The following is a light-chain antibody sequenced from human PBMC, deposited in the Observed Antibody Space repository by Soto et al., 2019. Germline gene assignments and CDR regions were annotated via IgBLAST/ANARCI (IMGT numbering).Light chain of an antibody. V-gene: IGKV3-15*01. CDR2: GAS. J-gene: IGKJ4*01. Sequence: IMTQSPATLSVAPGDRATLSCRASQSVSSNLAWYQQKPGQAPRLLIYGASTRASGIPARFTGSGTGTEFTLTISSLQSEAFAVYYCQQYSNWPLTFGGGTKVDIK. CDR3: QQYSNWPLT. CDR1: QSVSSN.